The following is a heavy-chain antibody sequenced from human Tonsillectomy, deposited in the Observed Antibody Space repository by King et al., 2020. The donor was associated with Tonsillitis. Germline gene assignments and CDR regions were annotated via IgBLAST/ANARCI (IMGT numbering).Heavy chain of an antibody. CDR3: AREGGRHPGAFDI. D-gene: IGHD1-26*01. Sequence: VQLQQWGAGLLKPSETLSLTCAVYGGSFSDYYWSWIRQPPGKGLEWIGEINHSGSTNYNPSLKSRVTISVDTSKNQFSLKLSSVTAADTAVYYCAREGGRHPGAFDIWGHGTMVTVSS. J-gene: IGHJ3*02. CDR2: INHSGST. CDR1: GGSFSDYY. V-gene: IGHV4-34*01.